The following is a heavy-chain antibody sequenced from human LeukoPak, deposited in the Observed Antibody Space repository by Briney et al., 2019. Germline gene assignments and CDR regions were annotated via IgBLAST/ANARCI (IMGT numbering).Heavy chain of an antibody. CDR2: VYAGDSDI. CDR1: GYSFTNYW. CDR3: ATYCSGGSCYYVGGFHI. D-gene: IGHD2-15*01. V-gene: IGHV5-51*01. J-gene: IGHJ3*02. Sequence: GESLKISCQGSGYSFTNYWIGWVRQMPGKGLEWMGIVYAGDSDIRYSPSFQGQVTISADKSISTAYLQWSSLKASDTAMYYCATYCSGGSCYYVGGFHIWGQGTMVTVSS.